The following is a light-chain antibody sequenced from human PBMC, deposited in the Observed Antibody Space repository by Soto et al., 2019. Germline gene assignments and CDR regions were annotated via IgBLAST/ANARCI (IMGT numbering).Light chain of an antibody. CDR3: QQYNNWKT. V-gene: IGKV3-15*01. J-gene: IGKJ1*01. CDR1: QSVSSN. Sequence: EIVMTQSPVTLSVFPGERATLSCRASQSVSSNLAWYQQKPGQAPRLLIYGASTRATGIPGRFSGSGSGTEFTLTISSLQSEDSAVYYCQQYNNWKTFGQGTKVEIK. CDR2: GAS.